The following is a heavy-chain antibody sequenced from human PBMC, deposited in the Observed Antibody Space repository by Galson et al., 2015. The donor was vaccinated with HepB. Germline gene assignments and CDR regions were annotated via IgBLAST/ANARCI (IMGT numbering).Heavy chain of an antibody. D-gene: IGHD6-19*01. V-gene: IGHV4-59*01. CDR3: ARVSSGWYAYNYYGMDV. CDR2: IYNSVTT. Sequence: SETLSLTCTVSGGSISSYSWSWIRQPPGKGLEWIGYIYNSVTTTYNPSLKSRVTISLDTSKDQFSLKLTSVSAADTAVYYCARVSSGWYAYNYYGMDVWGQGTTVTVSS. J-gene: IGHJ6*02. CDR1: GGSISSYS.